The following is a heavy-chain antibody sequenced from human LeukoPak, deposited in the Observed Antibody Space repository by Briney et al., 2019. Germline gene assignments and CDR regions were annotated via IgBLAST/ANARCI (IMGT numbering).Heavy chain of an antibody. V-gene: IGHV3-30*18. CDR2: ISYDGSNK. D-gene: IGHD6-19*01. J-gene: IGHJ3*02. CDR3: AKQCGGSDWFDAFDI. CDR1: GFTFSYYG. Sequence: GGSLRLACAASGFTFSYYGLHWVRQGPGKGLEWVAVISYDGSNKYYADSVKGRFTISRDNCKNTLFLQMNSLRAEDTAVYYCAKQCGGSDWFDAFDIWGQGTMVTVSS.